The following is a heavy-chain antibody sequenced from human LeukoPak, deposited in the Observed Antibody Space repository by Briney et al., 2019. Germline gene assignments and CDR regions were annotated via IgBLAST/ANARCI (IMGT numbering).Heavy chain of an antibody. J-gene: IGHJ4*02. V-gene: IGHV4-34*01. Sequence: SETLSLTCAVYGGSFSGYYWSWIRQPPGKGLEWIGEINHRGSTNYNPSLKSRVTMSVDTSKNHFSLKMTSVAAADTAVYYCARGIATADLGYWGQGTLVTVSS. D-gene: IGHD6-25*01. CDR3: ARGIATADLGY. CDR1: GGSFSGYY. CDR2: INHRGST.